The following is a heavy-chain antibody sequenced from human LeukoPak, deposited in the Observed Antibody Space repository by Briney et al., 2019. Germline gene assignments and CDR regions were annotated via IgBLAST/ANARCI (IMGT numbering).Heavy chain of an antibody. CDR1: GYTFTGYF. CDR3: ARALPAAGPTFDY. J-gene: IGHJ4*02. D-gene: IGHD6-13*01. CDR2: INPNSGGT. Sequence: ASVKASCKASGYTFTGYFMHWVRQAPGQGLEWMGWINPNSGGTNYAQKFQGRVTMARDTSISTAYIELSRLRSDDTAVYYCARALPAAGPTFDYWGQGTLVTVSS. V-gene: IGHV1-2*02.